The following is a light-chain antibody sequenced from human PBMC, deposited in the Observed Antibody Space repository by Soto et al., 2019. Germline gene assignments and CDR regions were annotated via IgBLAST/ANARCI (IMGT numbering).Light chain of an antibody. Sequence: QSALTQPPSVSAAPGQKVTISCSGSNSNIGNNYVSWYQQLPGAAPKLLIYDNNERPSGIPDRFSGSKSGTSATLRISGLQTGDEADDYCGTWDSSLRAVVFGGGTKLTVL. J-gene: IGLJ2*01. CDR2: DNN. CDR1: NSNIGNNY. CDR3: GTWDSSLRAVV. V-gene: IGLV1-51*01.